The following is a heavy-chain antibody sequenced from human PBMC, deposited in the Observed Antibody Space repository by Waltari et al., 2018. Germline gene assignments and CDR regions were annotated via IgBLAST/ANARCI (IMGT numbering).Heavy chain of an antibody. CDR3: AKDEGNRRAPTFGMDV. CDR2: MSGSGLI. CDR1: GFTLTSYT. J-gene: IGHJ6*02. V-gene: IGHV3-23*01. Sequence: EMQLLESGGGLAQPGGSLRLSCAASGFTLTSYTLHWVRQAPGKGLEWVSLMSGSGLIDYADSVKGRFIISRDNSKNTVFLQMNSLRAEDTAVYYCAKDEGNRRAPTFGMDVWGRGTTVIVS. D-gene: IGHD3-10*01.